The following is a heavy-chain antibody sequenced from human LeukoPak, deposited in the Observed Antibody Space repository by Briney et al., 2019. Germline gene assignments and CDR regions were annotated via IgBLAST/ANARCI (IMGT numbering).Heavy chain of an antibody. V-gene: IGHV3-7*01. D-gene: IGHD3-22*01. CDR2: IKQDGSEK. CDR1: GFIFSNYL. CDR3: ARWGTSGYREFDY. J-gene: IGHJ4*02. Sequence: GGSLRLSCAASGFIFSNYLISWVRQAPGKGLEWVANIKQDGSEKYYVDSVKGRFTISRDNAKNSLYLQMNSLRAEDTAVYYCARWGTSGYREFDYWGQGTLVTVSS.